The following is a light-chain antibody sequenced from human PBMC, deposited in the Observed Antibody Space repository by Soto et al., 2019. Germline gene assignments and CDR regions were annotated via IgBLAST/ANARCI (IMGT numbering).Light chain of an antibody. Sequence: EIVLTQSPGTLSLSPGERATLSCRASQSVSSTYLAWYQRKPGQAPRLLIYGASSRATGIPDRFSGSGSGTDFTLTISRLEPEDFAVYYCQQYGSSPQTFGQGTKLEIK. CDR2: GAS. CDR3: QQYGSSPQT. V-gene: IGKV3-20*01. J-gene: IGKJ2*01. CDR1: QSVSSTY.